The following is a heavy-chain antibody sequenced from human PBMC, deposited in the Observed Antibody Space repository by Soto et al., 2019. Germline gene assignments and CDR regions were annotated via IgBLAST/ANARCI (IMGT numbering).Heavy chain of an antibody. J-gene: IGHJ4*02. Sequence: QVQLVQSGTEVKKPGASVKVSCKASGYIFTTHYMHWVRQAPGQGLEWMGIINPSGGRTSSAVKCQGRVTMNSDTSQKTVYMELTSLKSEDTAVYYCARAGENYGSGTFSPPWRYHFNSWGQGTLVTVSS. V-gene: IGHV1-46*01. CDR3: ARAGENYGSGTFSPPWRYHFNS. D-gene: IGHD3-10*01. CDR1: GYIFTTHY. CDR2: INPSGGRT.